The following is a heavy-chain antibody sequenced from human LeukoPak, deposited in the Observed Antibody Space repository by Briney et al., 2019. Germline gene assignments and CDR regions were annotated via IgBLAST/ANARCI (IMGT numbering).Heavy chain of an antibody. V-gene: IGHV3-21*01. CDR3: ARDTLSGAPDAFDI. J-gene: IGHJ3*02. D-gene: IGHD3-10*01. CDR1: GFTFSSYT. Sequence: PGGSLRLSCAASGFTFSSYTMNWVRQAPGKGLEWVSIISSGSSYIHYADSVKGRFTISRDNAKNSLYLQMNSLRAEDTAVYYCARDTLSGAPDAFDIWGQGTMVTVSS. CDR2: ISSGSSYI.